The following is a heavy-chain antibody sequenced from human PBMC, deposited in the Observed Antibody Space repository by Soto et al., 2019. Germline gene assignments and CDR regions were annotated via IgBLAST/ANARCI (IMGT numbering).Heavy chain of an antibody. J-gene: IGHJ4*02. CDR1: GGSISSSSYY. D-gene: IGHD1-20*01. V-gene: IGHV4-39*01. Sequence: QLQLQESGPGLVKPSETLSLTCTVSGGSISSSSYYWGWIRQPPGKGLEWIGSIYYSGSTYYNPSLKSRVTISVDTSKNQFSLKLSSVTAADTAVYYCARMPLRGIPGNFDYWGQGTLVTVSS. CDR2: IYYSGST. CDR3: ARMPLRGIPGNFDY.